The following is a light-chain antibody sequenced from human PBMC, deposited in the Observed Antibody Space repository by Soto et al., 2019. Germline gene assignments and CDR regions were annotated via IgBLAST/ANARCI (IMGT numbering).Light chain of an antibody. Sequence: DIQLTQSPSFLSASVGDRVTITCRASQGISDSLAWYQQKPGKAPNLLIYDASTLQSGVPSRFSGSTSGTEFTLTISSLQPEDFATYYCQQFNVYPLTFGGGTKVRIK. CDR3: QQFNVYPLT. CDR2: DAS. CDR1: QGISDS. J-gene: IGKJ4*01. V-gene: IGKV1-9*01.